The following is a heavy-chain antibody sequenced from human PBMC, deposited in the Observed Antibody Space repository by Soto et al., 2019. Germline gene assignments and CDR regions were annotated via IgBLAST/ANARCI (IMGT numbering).Heavy chain of an antibody. J-gene: IGHJ3*02. CDR2: ISGSGSVT. V-gene: IGHV3-23*01. Sequence: GGPLSPSCAASGSTFSSSAMTWVRPAPGKGLEWVSAISGSGSVTYYTSSVRGRFTISRDNSRNTLYLQMNNLRAEDTAVYYCSRNTSGRQGSILDIWGQGTMFTVSS. CDR3: SRNTSGRQGSILDI. CDR1: GSTFSSSA. D-gene: IGHD6-19*01.